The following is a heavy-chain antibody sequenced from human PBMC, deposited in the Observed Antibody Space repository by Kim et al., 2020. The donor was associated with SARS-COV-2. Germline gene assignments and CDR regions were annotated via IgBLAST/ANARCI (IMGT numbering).Heavy chain of an antibody. D-gene: IGHD6-13*01. J-gene: IGHJ4*02. V-gene: IGHV4-34*01. CDR3: ARVRIAAGFDY. CDR2: T. Sequence: TNYNPSLKRRVTISVDTSKNQFSLKLSSVTAADTAVYYCARVRIAAGFDYWGQGTLVTVSS.